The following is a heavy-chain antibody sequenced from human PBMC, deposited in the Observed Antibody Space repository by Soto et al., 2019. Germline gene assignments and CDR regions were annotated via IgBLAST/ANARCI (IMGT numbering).Heavy chain of an antibody. Sequence: GGSLRLSCAASGFTFSSYAMSWVRQAPGKGLEWVSAISGSGGSTYYADSVKGRFTISRDNSKNTLYLQMNSLRAEDTAVYYCAKETYDSSGYYSLYYYYGMHVWGQGTTVTVSS. J-gene: IGHJ6*02. CDR2: ISGSGGST. CDR1: GFTFSSYA. CDR3: AKETYDSSGYYSLYYYYGMHV. V-gene: IGHV3-23*01. D-gene: IGHD3-22*01.